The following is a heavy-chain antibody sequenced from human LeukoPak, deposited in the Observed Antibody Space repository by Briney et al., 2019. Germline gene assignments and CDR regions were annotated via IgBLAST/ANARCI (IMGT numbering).Heavy chain of an antibody. Sequence: MPSETLSLTCTLSGVPLSIISDRCRWIRQPPGKDLEWIGSIYYSGTTYYNPSLKSRVTISVDTSKNHCSLKVSTLTAADTAVYYCASPVTSAMDRRGLFDTWGQGTLVTVSS. CDR3: ASPVTSAMDRRGLFDT. CDR2: IYYSGTT. V-gene: IGHV4-39*02. J-gene: IGHJ4*02. D-gene: IGHD5-18*01. CDR1: GVPLSIISDR.